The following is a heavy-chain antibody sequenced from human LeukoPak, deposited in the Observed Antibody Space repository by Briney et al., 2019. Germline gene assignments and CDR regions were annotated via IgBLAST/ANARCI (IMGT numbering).Heavy chain of an antibody. Sequence: GGSLRLSCAASGFTFSSYSLNWVRQAPGKGLEWVSSINNWSKYIYYGDSVKGRFTISRDNAKNSLYLQMNSLRVEDTAVYYCARAAQVTGRPNLGGHFDYWGQGTLVTVSS. CDR1: GFTFSSYS. CDR2: INNWSKYI. J-gene: IGHJ4*02. CDR3: ARAAQVTGRPNLGGHFDY. V-gene: IGHV3-21*04. D-gene: IGHD6-6*01.